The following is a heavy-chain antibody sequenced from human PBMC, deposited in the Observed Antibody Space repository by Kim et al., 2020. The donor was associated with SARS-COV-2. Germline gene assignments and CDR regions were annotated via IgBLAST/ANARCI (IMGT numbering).Heavy chain of an antibody. D-gene: IGHD3-10*01. V-gene: IGHV4-39*07. CDR2: IYYSGST. J-gene: IGHJ4*02. CDR1: GGSISSSSYY. CDR3: AQYYGSGSYPGDY. Sequence: SETLSLTCTVSGGSISSSSYYWGWIRQPPGKGLEWIGSIYYSGSTYYNPSLKSRVTISVDTSKNQFSLKLSSVTAADTAVYYCAQYYGSGSYPGDYWGQGTLVTVSS.